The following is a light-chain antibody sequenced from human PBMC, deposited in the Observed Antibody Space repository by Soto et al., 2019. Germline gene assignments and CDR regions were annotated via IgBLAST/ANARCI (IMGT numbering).Light chain of an antibody. CDR2: DAS. Sequence: EIVLTQSPATLSLSPGERATLSCRASQSVSSYLAWYQQKPGQAPRILIYDASNRATGIPARFSGSGCGTDLALTLSSLEPEDFAFYYSQQHSNWPPFTFGPGTKVDIK. CDR1: QSVSSY. CDR3: QQHSNWPPFT. J-gene: IGKJ3*01. V-gene: IGKV3-11*01.